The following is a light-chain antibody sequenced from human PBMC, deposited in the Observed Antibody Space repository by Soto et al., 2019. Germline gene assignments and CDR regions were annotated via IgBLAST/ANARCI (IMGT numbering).Light chain of an antibody. J-gene: IGKJ1*01. Sequence: EILMTQSPATLSLSPGERATLSCRASESVSTNLAWYQQKAGQAPRLLIYGASTRATGIPARFSGSGSGTEFTLTISRLQSEDFAVYYCQQYSIWRTFGHGTKVDIK. CDR2: GAS. CDR3: QQYSIWRT. V-gene: IGKV3-15*01. CDR1: ESVSTN.